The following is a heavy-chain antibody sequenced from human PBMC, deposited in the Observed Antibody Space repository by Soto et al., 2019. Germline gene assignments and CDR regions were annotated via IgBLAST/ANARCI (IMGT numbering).Heavy chain of an antibody. J-gene: IGHJ4*02. CDR1: GFTFSSHA. CDR2: ISGGAEGA. D-gene: IGHD2-15*01. Sequence: EVQLLESGGGLVQPGGALRLSCAASGFTFSSHAMSWVRQAPGKGLEWLSSISGGAEGAYYADSVKGRFTISRDNSKNTLYLQMNSLRAEDTAMYYCARDLWWYLHWGQGTLVTVSS. CDR3: ARDLWWYLH. V-gene: IGHV3-23*01.